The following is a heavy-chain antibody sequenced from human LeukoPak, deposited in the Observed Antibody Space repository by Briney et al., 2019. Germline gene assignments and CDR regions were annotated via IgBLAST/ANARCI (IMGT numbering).Heavy chain of an antibody. J-gene: IGHJ4*02. V-gene: IGHV3-21*01. CDR3: AKASVVVPATMAH. D-gene: IGHD2-2*01. Sequence: GGSLRLSCAASGFTFSSYSMNWVRQAPGKGLEWVSSISSSSSYIYYADSVKGRFTISRDNSKNTLYLQMNSLRAEDTAVYYCAKASVVVPATMAHWGQGTLVTVSS. CDR1: GFTFSSYS. CDR2: ISSSSSYI.